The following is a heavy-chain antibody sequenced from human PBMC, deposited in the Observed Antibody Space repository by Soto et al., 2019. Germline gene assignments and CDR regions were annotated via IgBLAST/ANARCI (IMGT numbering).Heavy chain of an antibody. CDR3: ARLAGFSPRNAFDI. D-gene: IGHD3-3*01. Sequence: SETLSLTCTVSGGSISSYYWSWIRQPPGKGLEWIGYIYYSGSTNYNPSLKSRVTISVGTSKNQFSLKLSSVTAADTAVYYCARLAGFSPRNAFDIWGQGTMVTVSS. V-gene: IGHV4-59*08. CDR2: IYYSGST. CDR1: GGSISSYY. J-gene: IGHJ3*02.